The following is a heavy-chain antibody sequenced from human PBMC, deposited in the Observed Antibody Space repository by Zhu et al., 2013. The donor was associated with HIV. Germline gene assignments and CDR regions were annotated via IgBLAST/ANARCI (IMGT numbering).Heavy chain of an antibody. CDR3: AGLSSGYYRHYGMDV. V-gene: IGHV1-18*01. CDR2: ISAYNGNT. D-gene: IGHD3-22*01. Sequence: QVQLVQSGAEVKKPGSSVKVSCKASGGTFSSYAISWVRQAPGQGLEWMGWISAYNGNTNYAQKLQGRVTMTTDTSTSTAYMELRSLRSDDTAVYYCAGLSSGYYRHYGMDVWGQGTTVTVSS. J-gene: IGHJ6*02. CDR1: GGTFSSYA.